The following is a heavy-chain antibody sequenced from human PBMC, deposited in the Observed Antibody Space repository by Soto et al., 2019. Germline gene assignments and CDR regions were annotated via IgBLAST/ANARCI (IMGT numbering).Heavy chain of an antibody. CDR2: ISGSGGST. D-gene: IGHD2-2*01. CDR1: GFTFSDYY. J-gene: IGHJ4*02. Sequence: PGGSLRLSCAASGFTFSDYYMSWIRQAPGKGLEWVSAISGSGGSTYYADSVKGRFTISRDNSKNTLYLQMNSLRAEDTAVYYCAKVHPASRVFPAYWGQGTLVTVSS. V-gene: IGHV3-23*01. CDR3: AKVHPASRVFPAY.